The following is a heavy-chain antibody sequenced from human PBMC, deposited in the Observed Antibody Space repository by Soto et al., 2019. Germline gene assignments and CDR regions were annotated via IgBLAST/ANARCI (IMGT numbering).Heavy chain of an antibody. J-gene: IGHJ4*02. Sequence: QITLKESGPRLVKPTQTLTLTCTFSGFSLTTSEVGVGWIRQPPGRALEWLALIFWDDDKRYSPSLRSRLNITKDTTKNQVVLTITTVDPVDTATYYCAHRLQQWVSEYYFDFWGQGVLVTVSS. CDR2: IFWDDDK. D-gene: IGHD6-19*01. CDR1: GFSLTTSEVG. CDR3: AHRLQQWVSEYYFDF. V-gene: IGHV2-5*02.